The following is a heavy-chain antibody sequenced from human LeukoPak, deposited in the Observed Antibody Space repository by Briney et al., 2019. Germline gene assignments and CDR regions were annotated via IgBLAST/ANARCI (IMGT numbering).Heavy chain of an antibody. CDR3: ARSRVWSDYWGYFDY. CDR2: IYHSGST. J-gene: IGHJ4*02. D-gene: IGHD3-3*01. Sequence: SETLSLTCTVSGGSISGYYWSWIRQPPGKGLEWIGYIYHSGSTNYNPSLKSRVTISVDMSKNQISLKLSSVTAADTAVYYCARSRVWSDYWGYFDYWGQGTLVTVSS. CDR1: GGSISGYY. V-gene: IGHV4-59*01.